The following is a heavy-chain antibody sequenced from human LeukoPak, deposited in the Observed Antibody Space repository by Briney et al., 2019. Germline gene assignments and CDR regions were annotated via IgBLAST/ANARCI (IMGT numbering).Heavy chain of an antibody. V-gene: IGHV1-46*01. Sequence: ASVKVSCKASGYTFANYYMHWVRQAPGQGLEWMGKINPSGGSTSYAQKFQGRVTMTRDTSTSTVYMELSSLRSEDTAVYYCARATLYDYYFNYWGQGTLVTVSS. CDR2: INPSGGST. J-gene: IGHJ4*02. CDR1: GYTFANYY. D-gene: IGHD5/OR15-5a*01. CDR3: ARATLYDYYFNY.